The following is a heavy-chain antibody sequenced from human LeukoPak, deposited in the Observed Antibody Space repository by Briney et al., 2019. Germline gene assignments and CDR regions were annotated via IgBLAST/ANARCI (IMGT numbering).Heavy chain of an antibody. J-gene: IGHJ4*02. V-gene: IGHV1-46*01. CDR2: INPSGGST. D-gene: IGHD6-13*01. CDR1: GYTFTSYY. Sequence: ASVKVSCKASGYTFTSYYMHWVRQAPGQGLEWMGIINPSGGSTSYAQKFQGRVTMTRDMSTSTVYMELSSLRSEDTAFHYCARAGPSSSPRYYLDYWGQGTLVTVSS. CDR3: ARAGPSSSPRYYLDY.